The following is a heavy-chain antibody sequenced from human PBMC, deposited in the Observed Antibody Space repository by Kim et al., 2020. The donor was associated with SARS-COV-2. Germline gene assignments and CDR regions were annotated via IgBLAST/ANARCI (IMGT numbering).Heavy chain of an antibody. V-gene: IGHV4-39*01. CDR3: ARAYIAARSFGTLQENYFDY. D-gene: IGHD6-6*01. CDR1: GGSISSSSYY. CDR2: IYYSGST. J-gene: IGHJ4*02. Sequence: SETLSLTCTVSGGSISSSSYYWGWIRQPPGKGLEWIGSIYYSGSTYYNPSLKSRVTISVDTSKNQFSLKLSSVTAADTAVYYCARAYIAARSFGTLQENYFDYWGQGTLVTVSS.